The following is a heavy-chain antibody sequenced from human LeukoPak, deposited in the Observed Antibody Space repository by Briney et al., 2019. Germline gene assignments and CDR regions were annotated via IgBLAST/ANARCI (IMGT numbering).Heavy chain of an antibody. Sequence: PSETLSLTCTVSGYSISSGYYWGWIRQPPGKGLEWIGSIYHSGSTYYNPSLKSRVTISVDTSKNQFSLKLSSVTAADTAVYYCARVLIEYSSSDGFSWFDPWGQGTLVTVSS. D-gene: IGHD6-6*01. CDR2: IYHSGST. V-gene: IGHV4-38-2*02. J-gene: IGHJ5*02. CDR1: GYSISSGYY. CDR3: ARVLIEYSSSDGFSWFDP.